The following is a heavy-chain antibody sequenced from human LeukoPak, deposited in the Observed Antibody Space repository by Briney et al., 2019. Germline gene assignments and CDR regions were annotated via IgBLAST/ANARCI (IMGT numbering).Heavy chain of an antibody. Sequence: SETLSLTCTVSGGSISNSYWSWIRQPPGKGLEWIGYIYYSGSTNYNPSLKSRVTMSVDTSKNQFSLKLTSVTAADTAVYYCARFCSSTTCYASFDSWGQGTLVTVSS. V-gene: IGHV4-59*01. CDR1: GGSISNSY. CDR3: ARFCSSTTCYASFDS. CDR2: IYYSGST. D-gene: IGHD2-2*01. J-gene: IGHJ4*02.